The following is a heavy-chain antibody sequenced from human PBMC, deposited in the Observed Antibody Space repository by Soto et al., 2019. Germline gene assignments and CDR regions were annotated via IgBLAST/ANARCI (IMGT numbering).Heavy chain of an antibody. CDR2: IYYSGST. CDR3: ASMASYDFWSGYPPPRSYWYFDL. Sequence: QVQLQESGPGLVKPSQTLSLTCTVSGGSIVSGGYYWSWIRQHPGKCLEWIGFIYYSGSTYYNPSLKSGVTISVDTSKNQYSMKLTSVTAADTAVYYCASMASYDFWSGYPPPRSYWYFDLWGRGTLVAVSS. V-gene: IGHV4-31*03. J-gene: IGHJ2*01. D-gene: IGHD3-3*01. CDR1: GGSIVSGGYY.